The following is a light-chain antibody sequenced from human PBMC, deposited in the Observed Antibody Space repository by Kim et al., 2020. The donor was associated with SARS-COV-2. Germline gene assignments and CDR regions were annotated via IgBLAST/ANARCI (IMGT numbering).Light chain of an antibody. CDR3: SSYTSSSTLDV. J-gene: IGLJ1*01. CDR1: SSDVGGYNY. V-gene: IGLV2-14*01. CDR2: DVS. Sequence: QSALTQPASVSGSPGQSITISCTGTSSDVGGYNYVSWYQQHPGKAPKLMIYDVSKRPSGVSNRFSGSKSGNTASLTISGLQPEDEADYYCSSYTSSSTLDVFGTGTKVTVL.